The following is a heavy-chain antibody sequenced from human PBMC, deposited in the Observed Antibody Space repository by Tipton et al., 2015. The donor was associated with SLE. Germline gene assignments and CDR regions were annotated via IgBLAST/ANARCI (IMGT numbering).Heavy chain of an antibody. CDR2: IYTSGST. J-gene: IGHJ4*02. CDR1: GGSISSSSYY. D-gene: IGHD1-26*01. CDR3: AKDSAWELLRILYYFDY. Sequence: TLSLTCTVSGGSISSSSYYWGWIRQPPGKGLEWIGSIYTSGSTNYNPSLKSRVTISVDTSKNQFSLKLSSVTAADTAVYYCAKDSAWELLRILYYFDYWGQGTLVTVSS. V-gene: IGHV4-39*02.